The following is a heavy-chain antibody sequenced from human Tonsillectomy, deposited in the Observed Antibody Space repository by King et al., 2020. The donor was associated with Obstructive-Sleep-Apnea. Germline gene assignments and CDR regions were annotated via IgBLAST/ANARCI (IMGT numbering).Heavy chain of an antibody. Sequence: VQLQQWGAGLLKPSETLSLSCAVYGGSFSGYYWSWIRQPPGKGLEWIGEINHSGSTNYNPSLKSRATISVDTSKNQFSLQLSSVTAADTAVYYCARFNPIDYWIDYWGQGTLVTVSS. CDR1: GGSFSGYY. D-gene: IGHD4-11*01. CDR2: INHSGST. J-gene: IGHJ4*02. V-gene: IGHV4-34*01. CDR3: ARFNPIDYWIDY.